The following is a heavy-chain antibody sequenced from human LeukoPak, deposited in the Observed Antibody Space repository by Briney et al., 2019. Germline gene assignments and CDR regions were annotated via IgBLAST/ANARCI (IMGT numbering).Heavy chain of an antibody. V-gene: IGHV7-4-1*02. J-gene: IGHJ6*03. CDR2: ININTGNP. Sequence: ASVKVSCKASGYTFTGYYMHWVRQAPGQGLEWMGWININTGNPTYAQGFTERFVFSLDTSVSTAYLQISSLKAEDTAMYYCARVGFPTYYYYMDVWGKGTTVTVSS. D-gene: IGHD3-10*01. CDR3: ARVGFPTYYYYMDV. CDR1: GYTFTGYY.